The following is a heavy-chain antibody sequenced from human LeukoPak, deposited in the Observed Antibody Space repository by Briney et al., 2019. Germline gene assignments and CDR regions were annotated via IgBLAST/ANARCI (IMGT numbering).Heavy chain of an antibody. Sequence: GASVKVSCKASGYTFTGYYFHWVRQAPGQGLEWMGWINPNTGGTNYAQKFQGRVTMTRDTSITTVYMELSRLRSDDTAVYYCARDRCTTTSCPNYYYYYMDVWGKGTTVTVSS. CDR2: INPNTGGT. V-gene: IGHV1-2*02. D-gene: IGHD2-2*01. J-gene: IGHJ6*03. CDR1: GYTFTGYY. CDR3: ARDRCTTTSCPNYYYYYMDV.